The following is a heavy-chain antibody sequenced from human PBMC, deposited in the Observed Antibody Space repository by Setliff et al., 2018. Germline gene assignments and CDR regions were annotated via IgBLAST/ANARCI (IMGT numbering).Heavy chain of an antibody. V-gene: IGHV3-23*01. Sequence: GGSLRLSCVASGFTFSYFSMSWVRQVPGKGLEWVSSIFYNGASPSYADSVKGRFTISRDNSRNTLYLQMNNLKVEDTAIYYCAKDYRRDGYWDIDYWGQGTLVTVSS. D-gene: IGHD3-16*02. CDR1: GFTFSYFS. CDR3: AKDYRRDGYWDIDY. J-gene: IGHJ4*02. CDR2: IFYNGASP.